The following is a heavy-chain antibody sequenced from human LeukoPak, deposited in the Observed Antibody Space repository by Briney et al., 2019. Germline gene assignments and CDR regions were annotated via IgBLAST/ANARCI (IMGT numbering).Heavy chain of an antibody. CDR3: ARDLHYDSSGYLYDY. Sequence: PSETLSLTCAVYGGSFSGYYWSWIRQPPGKGLEWIGEINHSGSTNYNPSLKSRVTISVDTSKNQFSLKLSSVTAADTAVYYCARDLHYDSSGYLYDYWGQGTLVTVSS. J-gene: IGHJ4*02. CDR1: GGSFSGYY. CDR2: INHSGST. V-gene: IGHV4-34*01. D-gene: IGHD3-22*01.